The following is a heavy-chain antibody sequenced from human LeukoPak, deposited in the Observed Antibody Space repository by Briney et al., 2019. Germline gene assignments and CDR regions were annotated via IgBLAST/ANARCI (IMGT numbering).Heavy chain of an antibody. CDR1: GGSISSSSYY. CDR2: IYYSGST. V-gene: IGHV4-39*07. D-gene: IGHD3-3*01. J-gene: IGHJ6*03. Sequence: SETLSLTCTVSGGSISSSSYYWGWIRQPPGKGLEWIGSIYYSGSTYYNPSLKSRVTISVDTSKNQFSLKLSSVTAADTAVYYCAREGGGYDFWSGYYTGRGYMDVWGKGTTVTVSS. CDR3: AREGGGYDFWSGYYTGRGYMDV.